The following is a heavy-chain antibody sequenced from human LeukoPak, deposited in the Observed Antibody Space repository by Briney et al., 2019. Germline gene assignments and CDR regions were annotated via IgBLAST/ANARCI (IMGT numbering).Heavy chain of an antibody. J-gene: IGHJ6*03. CDR1: GFTFSSYW. V-gene: IGHV3-7*01. CDR3: ARDRAASAWGLYDYVWGSYRHYYYYYMDV. D-gene: IGHD3-16*02. CDR2: IKQDGSEK. Sequence: GGSLRLSCAASGFTFSSYWMSWVRQAPGKGLEWVANIKQDGSEKYYVDSVKGRFTISRDNAKNSLYLQMNSLRAEDTAVYYCARDRAASAWGLYDYVWGSYRHYYYYYMDVWGKGTTVTVSS.